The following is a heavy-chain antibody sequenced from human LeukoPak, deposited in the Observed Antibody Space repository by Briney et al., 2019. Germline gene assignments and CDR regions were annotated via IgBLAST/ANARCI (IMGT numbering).Heavy chain of an antibody. CDR3: ARDVSELVFNWFDP. CDR1: GYTFTSYG. J-gene: IGHJ5*02. V-gene: IGHV1-18*01. CDR2: ISTYNGHT. Sequence: ASVKVSCKASGYTFTSYGISWLRQAPGQGLEWMGWISTYNGHTNYAQKLQGRVTMTTDTSTSTAYMELSSLRSEDTAVYYCARDVSELVFNWFDPWGQGTLVTVSS. D-gene: IGHD1-1*01.